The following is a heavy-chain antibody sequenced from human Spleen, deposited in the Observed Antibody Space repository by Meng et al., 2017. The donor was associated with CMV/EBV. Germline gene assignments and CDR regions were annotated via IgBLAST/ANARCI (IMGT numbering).Heavy chain of an antibody. CDR3: ARHPYNFDWLGFDS. CDR2: IYYGGST. V-gene: IGHV4-59*08. J-gene: IGHJ4*02. CDR1: GGSISSYY. Sequence: CTVSGGSISSYYWSWLRQPPGKGLEWIGYIYYGGSTKYSPSLKSRVSISVDTSKNQFSLKLSFVTAADTAVYYCARHPYNFDWLGFDSWGQGTLVTVSS. D-gene: IGHD3-9*01.